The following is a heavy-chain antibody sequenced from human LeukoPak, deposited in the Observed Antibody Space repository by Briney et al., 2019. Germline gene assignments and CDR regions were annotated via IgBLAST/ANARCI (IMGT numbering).Heavy chain of an antibody. D-gene: IGHD6-19*01. CDR1: GYSISSCYY. Sequence: SETLSLTCAVSGYSISSCYYWGWIRQPPGKGLEWIGSIYHSGSTYYNPSLKSRVTISVDTSKNQFSLKLSSVTAADTAVYYCARAAVYSSPFHYWGQGTLVTVSS. J-gene: IGHJ4*02. CDR2: IYHSGST. CDR3: ARAAVYSSPFHY. V-gene: IGHV4-38-2*01.